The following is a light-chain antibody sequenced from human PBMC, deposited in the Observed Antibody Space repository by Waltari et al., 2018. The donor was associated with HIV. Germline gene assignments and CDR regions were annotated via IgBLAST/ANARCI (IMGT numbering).Light chain of an antibody. CDR1: SSTIGNNY. CDR3: GTWDSSLSAGV. Sequence: QSVLTQPPSVSAAPGQKVTISCSGRSSTIGNNYVSWYQQFPGTAPKLLIYDNNKRPAGIPDRFSGSKSGTSATLGITGLQTGDEADYYCGTWDSSLSAGVFGGGTKLTVL. J-gene: IGLJ2*01. V-gene: IGLV1-51*01. CDR2: DNN.